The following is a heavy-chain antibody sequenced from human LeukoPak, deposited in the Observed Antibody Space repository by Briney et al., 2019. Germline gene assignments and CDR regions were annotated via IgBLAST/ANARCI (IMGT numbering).Heavy chain of an antibody. CDR2: INHSGST. Sequence: GSLRLSCAASGFTFDDYGMSWIRQPPGKGLEWIGEINHSGSTNYNPSLKSRVTISVDTSKNQFSLKLSSVTAADTAVYYCARVMNSSSWYWDYYYYMDVWGKGTTVTISS. D-gene: IGHD6-13*01. J-gene: IGHJ6*03. CDR3: ARVMNSSSWYWDYYYYMDV. CDR1: GFTFDDYG. V-gene: IGHV4-34*01.